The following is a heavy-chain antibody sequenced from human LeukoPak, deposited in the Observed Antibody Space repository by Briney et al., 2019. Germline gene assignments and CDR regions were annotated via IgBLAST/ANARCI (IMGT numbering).Heavy chain of an antibody. CDR1: GVSFNIYF. V-gene: IGHV4-59*08. J-gene: IGHJ4*02. D-gene: IGHD3-16*01. Sequence: PSETLSLTCSVSGVSFNIYFWSWIRQSPGKGLEWIGYVYNTGTTYYNPSLKSRVTISVDTSKNRFSLKLSSVTAADTAVYYCARHSYGKRQFLGTPLDYWGQGTLVTVSS. CDR2: VYNTGTT. CDR3: ARHSYGKRQFLGTPLDY.